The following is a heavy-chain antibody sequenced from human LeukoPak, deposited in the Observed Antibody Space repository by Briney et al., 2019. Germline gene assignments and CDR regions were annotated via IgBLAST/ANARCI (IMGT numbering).Heavy chain of an antibody. D-gene: IGHD6-13*01. CDR1: GFTFSSYG. CDR3: ASSYSSSSPFDY. V-gene: IGHV3-30*02. Sequence: GGSLRLSCAASGFTFSSYGMHWVRQAPGKGLEWVAFIRYDGSNKYYADSVKGRFTISRDNSKNTLYLQMNSLRAEDTAVYYCASSYSSSSPFDYWGQGTLVTVSS. CDR2: IRYDGSNK. J-gene: IGHJ4*02.